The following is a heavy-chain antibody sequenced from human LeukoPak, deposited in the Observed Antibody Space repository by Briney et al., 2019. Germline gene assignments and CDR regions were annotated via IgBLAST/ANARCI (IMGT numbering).Heavy chain of an antibody. CDR1: GGSISSYY. V-gene: IGHV4-4*07. J-gene: IGHJ4*02. Sequence: PSETLSLTCTVSGGSISSYYWSWIRQPAGKGLEWIGRIYTSGSTNYNPSLKSRVAMSVDTSKNQFSLKLSSVTAADTAVYYCARQACSGGSCYSVRFDYWGQETLVTVSS. CDR3: ARQACSGGSCYSVRFDY. CDR2: IYTSGST. D-gene: IGHD2-15*01.